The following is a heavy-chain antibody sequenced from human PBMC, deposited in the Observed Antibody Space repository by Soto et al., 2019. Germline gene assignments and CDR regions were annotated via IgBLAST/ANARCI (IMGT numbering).Heavy chain of an antibody. CDR1: GFTFSSYG. V-gene: IGHV3-33*01. J-gene: IGHJ5*02. D-gene: IGHD2-2*01. Sequence: QVQLVESGGGVVQPGWSLRLSCAASGFTFSSYGMHWVRQALGKGLEWVAVIWYDGSNKYYADSVKGRFTISRDNSKNTLYLQMNSLRAEDTAVYYCARSLGHSSSTSSPINWFDPWGQGTLVTVSS. CDR3: ARSLGHSSSTSSPINWFDP. CDR2: IWYDGSNK.